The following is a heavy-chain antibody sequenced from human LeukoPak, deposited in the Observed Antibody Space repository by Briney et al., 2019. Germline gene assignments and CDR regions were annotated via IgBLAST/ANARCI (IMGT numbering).Heavy chain of an antibody. D-gene: IGHD3-22*01. V-gene: IGHV1-8*01. Sequence: ASVKVSCKASGYTFTSYDINWVRQATGQGLEWMGWMNPNSEDTAYAQKFQGRISMTGSTSISTAYMELSSLRSEDTAVYYCGRGLGSYDSSELTWPMISFWGQGTVVTVSS. CDR1: GYTFTSYD. J-gene: IGHJ4*02. CDR3: GRGLGSYDSSELTWPMISF. CDR2: MNPNSEDT.